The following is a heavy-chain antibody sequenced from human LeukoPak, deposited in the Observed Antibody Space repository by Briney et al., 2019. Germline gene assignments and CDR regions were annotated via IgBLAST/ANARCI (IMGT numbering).Heavy chain of an antibody. V-gene: IGHV4-39*01. CDR2: MYYNGGT. J-gene: IGHJ4*02. D-gene: IGHD6-13*01. Sequence: TETLSLTCTVSGGSISVSSYYWGWIRQPPGKGLEWIRTMYYNGGTQYNPSLKSRVTISVDTSKNQFSLKLSSVTAADTAVYYCARSGYSSSWYHDYWGQGTLVTVSS. CDR3: ARSGYSSSWYHDY. CDR1: GGSISVSSYY.